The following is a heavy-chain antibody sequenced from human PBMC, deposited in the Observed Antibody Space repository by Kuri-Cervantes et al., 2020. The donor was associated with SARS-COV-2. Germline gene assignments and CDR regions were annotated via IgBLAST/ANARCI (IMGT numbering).Heavy chain of an antibody. CDR2: IYYSGST. CDR1: GGSISSGGYY. Sequence: SETLSLTCTVSGGSISSGGYYWSWIRQHPGKGLEWIGYIYYSGSTYYNPSLKSRVTISVDTSKNQFSLKLSSVTAADTAVYYCARYGDQSRGVFDYWGRGTLVTVSS. D-gene: IGHD4-17*01. J-gene: IGHJ4*02. V-gene: IGHV4-31*03. CDR3: ARYGDQSRGVFDY.